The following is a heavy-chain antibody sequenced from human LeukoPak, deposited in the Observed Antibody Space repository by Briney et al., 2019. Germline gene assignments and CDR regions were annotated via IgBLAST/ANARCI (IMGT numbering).Heavy chain of an antibody. CDR1: GCTFSSYE. D-gene: IGHD3-16*01. CDR2: ISSSGSTI. CDR3: ARSFSYDYVWGSPETGDY. Sequence: GGSLRLSCAASGCTFSSYEMYWVRQAPGKGLEWVSYISSSGSTIYYADSVKGRFTISRDNAKNSLYLQMNSLRAEDTAVYYCARSFSYDYVWGSPETGDYWGQGTLVTVSS. V-gene: IGHV3-48*03. J-gene: IGHJ4*02.